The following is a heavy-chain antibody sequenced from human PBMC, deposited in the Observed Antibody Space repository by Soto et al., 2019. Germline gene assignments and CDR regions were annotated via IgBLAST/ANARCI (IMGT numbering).Heavy chain of an antibody. CDR3: ARDRDSYDNSGYSYYFNY. CDR2: INPNTGGT. V-gene: IGHV1-2*02. Sequence: ASVKVSCKASGYTFTDYYIHWVRQAPRHGLEWMGWINPNTGGTHYAQKFQGRVTITRDTSIRTAYMQLSSLRPDDTAVYYCARDRDSYDNSGYSYYFNYWGQGTLVTVSS. D-gene: IGHD3-22*01. CDR1: GYTFTDYY. J-gene: IGHJ4*02.